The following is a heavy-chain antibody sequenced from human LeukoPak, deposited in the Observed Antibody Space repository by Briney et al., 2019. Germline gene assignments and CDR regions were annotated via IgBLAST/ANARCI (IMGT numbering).Heavy chain of an antibody. CDR3: ARSRRDGYKSARGYYYYYSMDV. J-gene: IGHJ6*03. V-gene: IGHV4-34*01. CDR1: GGSFSGYY. D-gene: IGHD5-24*01. Sequence: SETLSLTCAVYGGSFSGYYWSWIRQPPGKGPEWMGEITHSGSTNYNPAFKSRVTISVDTSKNQFSLKLSSVTAADTAVYYCARSRRDGYKSARGYYYYYSMDVWGKGTAVTVSS. CDR2: ITHSGST.